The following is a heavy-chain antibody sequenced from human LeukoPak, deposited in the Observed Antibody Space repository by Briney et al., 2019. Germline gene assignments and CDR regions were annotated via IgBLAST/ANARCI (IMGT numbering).Heavy chain of an antibody. Sequence: GGSLRLSCAASGFTFSDYSMNWVRQAPGKGLEWVSYISFSVNTKYYGDSVKGRFTISRDNAKNSLYLHMDSLRAEDTAVYYCARELGSYSSSSQGDYWGQGTLVTVSS. CDR3: ARELGSYSSSSQGDY. V-gene: IGHV3-48*04. CDR2: ISFSVNTK. D-gene: IGHD6-6*01. J-gene: IGHJ4*02. CDR1: GFTFSDYS.